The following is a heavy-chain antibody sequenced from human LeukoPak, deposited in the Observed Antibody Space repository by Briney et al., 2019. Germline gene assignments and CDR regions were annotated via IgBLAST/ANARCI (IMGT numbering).Heavy chain of an antibody. J-gene: IGHJ6*02. CDR2: MNPNSGNT. D-gene: IGHD1-26*01. V-gene: IGHV1-8*01. CDR1: GYTFTSYD. CDR3: ARVYGSYPHYYYYYGMDV. Sequence: ASVKVSCKASGYTFTSYDINWVRQATGQGLKWMGWMNPNSGNTSYAQKFQGRVTMTRNTSISTAYMELSSPRSEDTAVYYCARVYGSYPHYYYYYGMDVWGQGTTVTVSS.